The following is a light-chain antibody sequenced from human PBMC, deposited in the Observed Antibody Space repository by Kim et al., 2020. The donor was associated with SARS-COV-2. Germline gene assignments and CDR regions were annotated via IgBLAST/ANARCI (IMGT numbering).Light chain of an antibody. CDR1: QSISSN. CDR2: AAS. V-gene: IGKV1-39*01. CDR3: QQSNSTPRT. Sequence: DIQMTQSPSSLSASVGDRVTIICRASQSISSNLNWYQQKPGKAPKVLIYAASSLQSGVPSRFSGSGSGTDFTITISSLQPGDFATYNCQQSNSTPRTFGQETKVNIK. J-gene: IGKJ1*01.